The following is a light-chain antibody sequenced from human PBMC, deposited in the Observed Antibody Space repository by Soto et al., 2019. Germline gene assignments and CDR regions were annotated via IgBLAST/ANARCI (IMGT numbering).Light chain of an antibody. CDR2: GAS. CDR3: QQYGSSQT. J-gene: IGKJ1*01. CDR1: QSVSGSF. Sequence: EIVLTQSPGTLSLSPGERATLFCRASQSVSGSFLAWYQQKPGQAPRLLMYGASSRATGIPDRFSGGGSGTDFTLTISRLEPEDFAVYYCQQYGSSQTFGQGTKVDIK. V-gene: IGKV3-20*01.